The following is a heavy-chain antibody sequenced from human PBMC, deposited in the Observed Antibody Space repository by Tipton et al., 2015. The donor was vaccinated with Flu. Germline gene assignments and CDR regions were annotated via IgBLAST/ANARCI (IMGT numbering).Heavy chain of an antibody. Sequence: SLRLSCAASGFIFSSYEMNWVRLAPGKGLEWLSYISSTGRTMSYADSVNGRFTISRDNARNALYLQMNSLRAEDTAVYYCATLTGDDYRGQGTLVTASS. V-gene: IGHV3-48*03. CDR2: ISSTGRTM. J-gene: IGHJ4*02. D-gene: IGHD7-27*01. CDR3: ATLTGDDY. CDR1: GFIFSSYE.